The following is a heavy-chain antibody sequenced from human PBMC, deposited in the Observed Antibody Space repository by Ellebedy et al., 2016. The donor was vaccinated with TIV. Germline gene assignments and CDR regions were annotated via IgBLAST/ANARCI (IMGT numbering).Heavy chain of an antibody. J-gene: IGHJ5*02. CDR1: GGPISSGGYY. V-gene: IGHV4-31*03. D-gene: IGHD3-22*01. CDR2: IHSGGSP. Sequence: MPSETLSLTCTVSGGPISSGGYYWSWIRQHPGKALEWIGYIHSGGSPDYNPSLKSRVTISVDTFKNQFSLKLSSLTAADTAVYYCARGSVYDSSGYYYGGRSDAWGQGSLVTVSS. CDR3: ARGSVYDSSGYYYGGRSDA.